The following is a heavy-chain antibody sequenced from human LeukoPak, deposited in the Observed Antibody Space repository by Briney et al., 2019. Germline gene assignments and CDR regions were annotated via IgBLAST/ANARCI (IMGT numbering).Heavy chain of an antibody. V-gene: IGHV1-18*01. Sequence: ASVKVSCKASGYTFTCYGISWGRQAPGQGLEWMGWISAYNGNTNYAQKLQGRVTMTTDTSTSTAYMELRSLRSDDTAVYYCARDRAITMVRGVILGYWGQGTQVTVSS. CDR3: ARDRAITMVRGVILGY. CDR2: ISAYNGNT. J-gene: IGHJ4*02. D-gene: IGHD3-10*01. CDR1: GYTFTCYG.